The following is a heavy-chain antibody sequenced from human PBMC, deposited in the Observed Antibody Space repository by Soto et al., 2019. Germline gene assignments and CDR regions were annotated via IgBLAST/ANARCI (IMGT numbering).Heavy chain of an antibody. J-gene: IGHJ5*02. V-gene: IGHV1-8*01. Sequence: GASVKVSCKAPGKTFTNYDINWVRQATGQGLEYLGWMNPNSGDTAYVQKFQGRVTMTWDTSITTAYMELRSLRSEDTAVYFCARGVKYGAYSRWFDPWGQGTLVTVSS. CDR1: GKTFTNYD. CDR3: ARGVKYGAYSRWFDP. D-gene: IGHD4-17*01. CDR2: MNPNSGDT.